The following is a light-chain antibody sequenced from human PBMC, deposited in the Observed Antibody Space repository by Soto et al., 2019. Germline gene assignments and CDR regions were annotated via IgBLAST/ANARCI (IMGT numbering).Light chain of an antibody. J-gene: IGKJ5*01. V-gene: IGKV1-27*01. CDR2: AAS. CDR3: QKYSSVIT. Sequence: DIPMTQSPSSLSASVGDRVTITCRASQGISNFLDWYQQKPGKVPKLLISAASTLQSGVPSRFSGSGSGSAFTLTITSLQPEDVATYYCQKYSSVITFGQGTRLEI. CDR1: QGISNF.